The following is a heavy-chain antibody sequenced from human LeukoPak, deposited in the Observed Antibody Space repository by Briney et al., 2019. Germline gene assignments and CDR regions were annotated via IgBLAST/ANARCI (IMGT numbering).Heavy chain of an antibody. J-gene: IGHJ4*02. CDR1: GFTFSNYG. Sequence: QAGGSLRLSCVASGFTFSNYGMLWVRQAPGKGLDWVAFIRYDGNNKLYADSVKGRFTISRDNSKNTLYLHINSLRAEDTAVYYCVKDNPLDYWGQGTLVIVSS. D-gene: IGHD1-14*01. CDR3: VKDNPLDY. V-gene: IGHV3-30*02. CDR2: IRYDGNNK.